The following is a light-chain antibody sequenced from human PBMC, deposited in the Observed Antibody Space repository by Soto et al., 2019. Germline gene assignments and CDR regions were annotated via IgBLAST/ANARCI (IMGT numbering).Light chain of an antibody. J-gene: IGKJ1*01. CDR3: QQRERT. Sequence: EVVLTQSPATLSLSPGERATLSCRASPSVLTYVAWYQQKPGQVPRLLIYDASTRATGVPARFSGSGSGTDFTLTISSPEPEDFAVYYCQQRERTFGQGTKVEI. CDR2: DAS. V-gene: IGKV3-11*01. CDR1: PSVLTY.